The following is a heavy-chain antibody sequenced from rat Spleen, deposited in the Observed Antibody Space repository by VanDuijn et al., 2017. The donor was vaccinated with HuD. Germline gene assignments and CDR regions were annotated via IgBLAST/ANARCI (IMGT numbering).Heavy chain of an antibody. V-gene: IGHV5-29*01. CDR2: ISYDGSST. J-gene: IGHJ2*01. CDR1: GFTFSNYG. Sequence: EVQLVESGGGLVQPGRSLKLSCAASGFTFSNYGMAWVRQAPTKGLEWVATISYDGSSTYYPDSVKGRFTVSRDNAKSTLYLQMDSLRSEDTATYYCARHPDYSNYFDYWGQGVMVTVSS. D-gene: IGHD1-1*01. CDR3: ARHPDYSNYFDY.